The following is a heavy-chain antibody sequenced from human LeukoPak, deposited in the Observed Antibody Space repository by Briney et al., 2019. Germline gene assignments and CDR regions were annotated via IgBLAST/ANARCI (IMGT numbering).Heavy chain of an antibody. Sequence: GGSLRLSCAASGFTFSNYGMHWVRQPPGKGLEWVAIIWFDENNKHYADSVKGRFTISRDNSKNTLYLQMNSLRAEDTAVYYCAKTYIVGARIDYWGQGTLVTVSS. V-gene: IGHV3-33*06. D-gene: IGHD1-26*01. CDR3: AKTYIVGARIDY. CDR1: GFTFSNYG. J-gene: IGHJ4*02. CDR2: IWFDENNK.